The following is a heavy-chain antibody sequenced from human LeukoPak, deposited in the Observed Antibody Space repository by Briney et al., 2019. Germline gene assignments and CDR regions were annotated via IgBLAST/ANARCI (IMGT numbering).Heavy chain of an antibody. V-gene: IGHV3-30*18. D-gene: IGHD6-13*01. CDR3: AKSISRGKQQLVPGGRYYYYYYGMDV. CDR2: ISYDGSNK. J-gene: IGHJ6*02. CDR1: GFTFSSYG. Sequence: PGRSLRLSCAASGFTFSSYGMHWVRQASGKGLEWVAVISYDGSNKYYADSVKGRFTISRDNSKNTLYLQMNSLRAEDTAVYYCAKSISRGKQQLVPGGRYYYYYYGMDVWGQGTTVTVSS.